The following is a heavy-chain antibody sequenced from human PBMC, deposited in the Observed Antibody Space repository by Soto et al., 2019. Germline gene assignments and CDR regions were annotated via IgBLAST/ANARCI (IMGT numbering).Heavy chain of an antibody. V-gene: IGHV1-2*04. J-gene: IGHJ6*03. CDR3: AREVPYYYYYMDV. CDR2: INPNSGGT. CDR1: GYTFTGYY. D-gene: IGHD3-10*01. Sequence: ASVKVSCKASGYTFTGYYMHWVRQAPGQGLEWMGWINPNSGGTNYAQKFQGWVTMTRDTSISTAYMELSRLRSDDTAVYYCAREVPYYYYYMDVWGKGTTVTVSS.